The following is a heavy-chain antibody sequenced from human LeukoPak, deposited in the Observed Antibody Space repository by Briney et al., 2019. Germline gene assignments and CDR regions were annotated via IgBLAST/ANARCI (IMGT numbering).Heavy chain of an antibody. D-gene: IGHD5-18*01. CDR2: ISAYSGNT. CDR3: ARDEGGDTAMVSFDY. CDR1: GGTFSSYA. J-gene: IGHJ4*02. V-gene: IGHV1-18*01. Sequence: ASVKVSCKASGGTFSSYAISWVRQAPGQGLEWMGWISAYSGNTNYAQKLQGRVTMTTDTSTSTAYMELRSLRSDDTAVYYCARDEGGDTAMVSFDYWGQGTLVTVSS.